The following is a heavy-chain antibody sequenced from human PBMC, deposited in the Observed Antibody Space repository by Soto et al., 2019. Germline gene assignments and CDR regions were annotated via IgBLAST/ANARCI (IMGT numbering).Heavy chain of an antibody. Sequence: SETLSLTCAVYGGSFSGYYWSWIRQPPGKGLEWIGEINNSGSTNYNPSLKSRVTISVDTSKNQFSLKLSSVTAADTAVYYCARIAARPPSVDYWGQGTLVTVSS. D-gene: IGHD6-6*01. V-gene: IGHV4-34*01. CDR2: INNSGST. CDR1: GGSFSGYY. CDR3: ARIAARPPSVDY. J-gene: IGHJ4*02.